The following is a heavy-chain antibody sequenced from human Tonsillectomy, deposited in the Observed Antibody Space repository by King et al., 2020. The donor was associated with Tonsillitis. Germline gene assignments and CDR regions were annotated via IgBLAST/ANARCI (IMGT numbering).Heavy chain of an antibody. CDR3: ARLNFFDY. CDR1: GFTFSNYS. J-gene: IGHJ4*01. V-gene: IGHV3-23*04. CDR2: LSGDGDST. D-gene: IGHD3-16*01. Sequence: DVQLVESGGGLVQPGGSLRLSCAASGFTFSNYSMSWVRQAPGKGLEWVSGLSGDGDSTYYADSVKGRFTIPRDNSKGTLSLQMNSLRAEDTAVYYCARLNFFDYWGHGTLVTVSS.